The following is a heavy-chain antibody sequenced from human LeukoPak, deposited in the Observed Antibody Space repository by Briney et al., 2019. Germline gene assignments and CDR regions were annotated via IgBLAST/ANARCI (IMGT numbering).Heavy chain of an antibody. CDR3: ARGATLHYDFWSGYRPGYFDY. V-gene: IGHV4-30-2*01. Sequence: YYNPSLKSRVTISVDRSKNQFSLKLSSVTAADTAVYYCARGATLHYDFWSGYRPGYFDYWGQGTLVTVSS. D-gene: IGHD3-3*01. J-gene: IGHJ4*02.